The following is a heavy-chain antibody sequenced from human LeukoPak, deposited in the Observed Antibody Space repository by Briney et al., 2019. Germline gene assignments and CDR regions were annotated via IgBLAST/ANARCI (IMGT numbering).Heavy chain of an antibody. CDR2: IRGDGDTT. CDR1: GFTFSNYA. D-gene: IGHD6-13*01. Sequence: GGSLRLSCAASGFTFSNYAMTWVRQAPGKGLEWVSGIRGDGDTTYYADFVKGRFTISRDNSKNTLYLQMSSLRADDTAVYYCAKFGSSRSLDYWGQGALVTVSS. CDR3: AKFGSSRSLDY. V-gene: IGHV3-23*01. J-gene: IGHJ4*02.